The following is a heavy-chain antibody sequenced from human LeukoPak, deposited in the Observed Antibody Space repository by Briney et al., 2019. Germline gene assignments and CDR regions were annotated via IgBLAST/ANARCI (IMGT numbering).Heavy chain of an antibody. CDR2: IYTSGST. D-gene: IGHD2-2*01. CDR1: GGSISSGSYY. Sequence: SETLSLTCTVSGGSISSGSYYWSWIRQPAGKGLEWIGRIYTSGSTNYNPSLKSRVTISVDTSKNQFSLKMSSVTAADTAVYYCARRGVPTTRGWFDPWGQGTLVTVSS. V-gene: IGHV4-61*02. CDR3: ARRGVPTTRGWFDP. J-gene: IGHJ5*02.